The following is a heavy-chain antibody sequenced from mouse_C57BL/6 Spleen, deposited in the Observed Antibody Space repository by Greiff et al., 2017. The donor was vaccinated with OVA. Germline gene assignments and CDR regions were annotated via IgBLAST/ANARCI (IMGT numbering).Heavy chain of an antibody. CDR3: ARGIYGNYSHYYAMDY. J-gene: IGHJ4*01. D-gene: IGHD2-1*01. Sequence: VQLQESGPELVKPGASVKLSCKASRYTFTSYDINWVKQRPGQGLEWIGWIYPRDGSTKYNEKFKGKATLTVDTSSSTAYMELHSLTSEDSAVYFCARGIYGNYSHYYAMDYWGQGTSVTVSS. CDR2: IYPRDGST. V-gene: IGHV1-85*01. CDR1: RYTFTSYD.